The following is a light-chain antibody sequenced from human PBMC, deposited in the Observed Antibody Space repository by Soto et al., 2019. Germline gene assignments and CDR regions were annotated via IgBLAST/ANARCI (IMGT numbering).Light chain of an antibody. CDR3: QQYYSLPYT. Sequence: DIVLTQSPASLSVSLGERATFNCRSSQTVLNNSNRKNFLAWYQHKPGQPPKLLFYSASTREFGVPARFSGSGSGTDFTLTISGLQAEDVGVYYCQQYYSLPYTFGQGTKVEI. V-gene: IGKV4-1*01. CDR2: SAS. CDR1: QTVLNNSNRKNF. J-gene: IGKJ2*01.